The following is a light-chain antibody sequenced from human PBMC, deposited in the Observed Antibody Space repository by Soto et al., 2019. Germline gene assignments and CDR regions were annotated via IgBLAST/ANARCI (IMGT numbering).Light chain of an antibody. V-gene: IGLV1-44*01. J-gene: IGLJ1*01. Sequence: QSVLTQSPSASGTPGQRLTISCSGSSSSIGRRTVNWYQQLPGTAPKLLIYSDDRRPSGVPDRFSGSKSGTSASLAISGLQSHDEAHYYCVAWDDSLRSRVFGTGTKLTVL. CDR1: SSSIGRRT. CDR3: VAWDDSLRSRV. CDR2: SDD.